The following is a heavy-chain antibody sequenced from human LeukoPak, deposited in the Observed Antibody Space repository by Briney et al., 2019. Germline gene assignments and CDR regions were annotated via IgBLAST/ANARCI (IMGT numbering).Heavy chain of an antibody. V-gene: IGHV4-30-2*02. CDR2: IYHSGST. J-gene: IGHJ3*02. Sequence: SETLSLTCAVSGGSISSGGYSWSWIRQPPGKGLEWIGYIYHSGSTYYNPSLKSRVTISVDRSKNQFSLKLSSVTAADTAVYYCARSITIFGVVIADAFDIWGQGTMVTVSS. CDR1: GGSISSGGYS. D-gene: IGHD3-3*01. CDR3: ARSITIFGVVIADAFDI.